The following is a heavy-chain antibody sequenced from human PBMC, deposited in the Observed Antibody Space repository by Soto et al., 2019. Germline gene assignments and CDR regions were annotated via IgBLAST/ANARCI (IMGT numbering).Heavy chain of an antibody. V-gene: IGHV3-15*01. CDR2: IKSKTDGGTT. Sequence: GGSLRLSCAASGFTFSNAWMSWVRQAPGKGPEWVGRIKSKTDGGTTDYAAPVKGRFTISRDDSKNTLYLQMNSLKTEDTAVYYCRHQSTTDYYYYYGMDVWGQGTTVTVSS. D-gene: IGHD1-1*01. CDR1: GFTFSNAW. CDR3: RHQSTTDYYYYYGMDV. J-gene: IGHJ6*02.